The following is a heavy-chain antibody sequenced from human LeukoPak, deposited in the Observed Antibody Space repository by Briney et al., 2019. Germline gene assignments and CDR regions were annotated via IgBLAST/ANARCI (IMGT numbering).Heavy chain of an antibody. V-gene: IGHV4-59*01. D-gene: IGHD3/OR15-3a*01. CDR1: GGSISTYY. J-gene: IGHJ4*02. CDR3: ARGIGLFTHFDY. CDR2: IYYSGST. Sequence: SETLSLTCTVSGGSISTYYWSWIRQPPGKGLEWIGYIYYSGSTSYNPSLKSRVTISVDTSKNQFSLELSSVTAADTAVYYCARGIGLFTHFDYWGQGTLVTVSS.